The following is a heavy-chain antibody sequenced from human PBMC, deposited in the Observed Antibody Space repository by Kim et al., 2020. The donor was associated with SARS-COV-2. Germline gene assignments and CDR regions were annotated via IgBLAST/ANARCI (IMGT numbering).Heavy chain of an antibody. Sequence: GGSLRLSCAASGFTFSSYGMHWVRQAPGKGLEWVAVISYDGSNKYYADSVKGRFTISRDNSKNTLYLQMNSLRAEDTAVYYCAKRLDKMTTVTPFGYWGQGTLVTVSS. CDR3: AKRLDKMTTVTPFGY. V-gene: IGHV3-30*18. J-gene: IGHJ4*02. CDR1: GFTFSSYG. CDR2: ISYDGSNK. D-gene: IGHD4-17*01.